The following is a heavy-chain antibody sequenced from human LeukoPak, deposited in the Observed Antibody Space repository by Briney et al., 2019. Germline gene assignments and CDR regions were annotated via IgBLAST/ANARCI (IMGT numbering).Heavy chain of an antibody. CDR2: INHSGST. Sequence: GSLRLSCAASGFTFSSYGMHWVRQPPGKGLEWIGEINHSGSTNYNPSLKSRVTISVDTSKNQFSLKLSSVTAADTAVYYCARLGGYSYGYGYWGQGTLVTVSS. J-gene: IGHJ4*02. CDR1: GFTFSSYG. CDR3: ARLGGYSYGYGY. V-gene: IGHV4-34*01. D-gene: IGHD5-18*01.